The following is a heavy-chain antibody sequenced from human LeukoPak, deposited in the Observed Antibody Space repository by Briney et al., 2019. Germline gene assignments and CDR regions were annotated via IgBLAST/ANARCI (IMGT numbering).Heavy chain of an antibody. CDR3: ARVLSTGWAGFDY. J-gene: IGHJ4*02. D-gene: IGHD6-19*01. V-gene: IGHV4-59*01. Sequence: SETLSLTCTVSGGSISGYYWSWIRQPPGKGLEWIAYIYYNGISNYNPSLKSRVTISVDTSKNQFSLKLSSVTAADTAVYYCARVLSTGWAGFDYWGQGALVTVSS. CDR1: GGSISGYY. CDR2: IYYNGIS.